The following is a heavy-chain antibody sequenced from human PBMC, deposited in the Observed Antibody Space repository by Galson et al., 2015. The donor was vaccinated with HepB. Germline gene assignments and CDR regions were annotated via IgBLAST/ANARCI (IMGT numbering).Heavy chain of an antibody. D-gene: IGHD3-10*01. J-gene: IGHJ3*02. CDR3: ARGGGGQWFGEPTPLDGFVI. CDR2: IDTTDGT. CDR1: GFAFRISD. V-gene: IGHV3-13*01. Sequence: SLRLSCAASGFAFRISDMHWVRQTTEKGLEWVSAIDTTDGTYYPDSVKGRFTISRDDARSSLYLQMNGLRAGDTAVYYCARGGGGQWFGEPTPLDGFVIWGQGTMVTVSS.